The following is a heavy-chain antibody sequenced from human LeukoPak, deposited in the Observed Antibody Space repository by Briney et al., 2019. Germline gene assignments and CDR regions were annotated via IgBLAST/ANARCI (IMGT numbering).Heavy chain of an antibody. CDR2: ITSSSSTI. Sequence: GGSLRLSCAASGFTLSIYEMIADRQAPGKGLEWVSYITSSSSTIYYADSVKGRFTISRDNAKNSLFLQMNSLRADDTAVYYCARYFDYWGQGTLVTVSS. CDR1: GFTLSIYE. CDR3: ARYFDY. V-gene: IGHV3-48*03. J-gene: IGHJ4*02.